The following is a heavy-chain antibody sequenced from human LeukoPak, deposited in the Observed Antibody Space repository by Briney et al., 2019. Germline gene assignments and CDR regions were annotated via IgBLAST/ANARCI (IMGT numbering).Heavy chain of an antibody. CDR3: ARGDYYDSSGYYSPTEYFQH. Sequence: ASVKVSCKASGYTFTSYDINWVRQATGQGLEWMGWMNPNSGNTGYAQKFQGRVTMTRNTSISTAYMELSSLRSEDTAVYYCARGDYYDSSGYYSPTEYFQHWGQGTLVTVSP. D-gene: IGHD3-22*01. CDR1: GYTFTSYD. CDR2: MNPNSGNT. V-gene: IGHV1-8*01. J-gene: IGHJ1*01.